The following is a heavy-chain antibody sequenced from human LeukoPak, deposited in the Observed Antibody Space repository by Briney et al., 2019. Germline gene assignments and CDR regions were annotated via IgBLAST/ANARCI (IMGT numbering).Heavy chain of an antibody. CDR1: GFTFVSHG. D-gene: IGHD5-24*01. V-gene: IGHV3-33*08. Sequence: GGSLRLSCAASGFTFVSHGMIWVRQAPGKGLEWVAVIWYDGSNKYYGDSVKGRFTISRDNSKKTLCLQMNSLRVEDTAVYYCARGDGYNDAEYLQHWGQGTLVTVS. CDR2: IWYDGSNK. J-gene: IGHJ1*01. CDR3: ARGDGYNDAEYLQH.